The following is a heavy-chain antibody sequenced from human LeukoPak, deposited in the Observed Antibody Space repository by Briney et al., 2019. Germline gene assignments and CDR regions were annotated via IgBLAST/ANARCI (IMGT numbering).Heavy chain of an antibody. D-gene: IGHD6-19*01. Sequence: SETLSLTCTVSGGSISSSSYYWGWIRQPPGKGLEWIGYIYYSGSTNYNPSLKSRVTISVDTSKNQFSLKLSSVTAADTAVYYCARVRLAHYYYYGMDVWGQGTTVTVSS. J-gene: IGHJ6*02. V-gene: IGHV4-61*05. CDR1: GGSISSSSYY. CDR2: IYYSGST. CDR3: ARVRLAHYYYYGMDV.